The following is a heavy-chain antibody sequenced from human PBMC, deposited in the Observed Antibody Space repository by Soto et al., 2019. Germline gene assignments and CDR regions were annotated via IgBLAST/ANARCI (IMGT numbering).Heavy chain of an antibody. D-gene: IGHD6-19*01. CDR2: IKQDGSEK. V-gene: IGHV3-7*03. J-gene: IGHJ3*02. Sequence: GGSLRLSCAASGFTFSSYWMSWVRQAPGKGLEWVANIKQDGSEKYYVDSVKGRFTISRDNAKNSLYLQMNSLRAEDTAVYYCASCPSPIAVAGTDAFDIWGQGTMVTVSS. CDR1: GFTFSSYW. CDR3: ASCPSPIAVAGTDAFDI.